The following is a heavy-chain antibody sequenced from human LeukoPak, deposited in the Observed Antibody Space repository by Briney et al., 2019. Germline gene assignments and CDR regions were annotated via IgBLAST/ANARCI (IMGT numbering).Heavy chain of an antibody. V-gene: IGHV3-21*01. D-gene: IGHD3-10*01. CDR1: GFTFSSYS. Sequence: PGGSLRLSCAASGFTFSSYSMNWVRQAPGKGLEWVSSISSSSSYIYYADSVKGRFTVSRDNAKNTLYLQMNSLRAEDTAVYYCAREYGSGSYLIFDYWGQGTLVTVSS. CDR3: AREYGSGSYLIFDY. CDR2: ISSSSSYI. J-gene: IGHJ4*02.